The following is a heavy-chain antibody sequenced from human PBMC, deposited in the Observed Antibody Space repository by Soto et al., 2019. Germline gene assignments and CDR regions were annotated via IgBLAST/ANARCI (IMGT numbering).Heavy chain of an antibody. J-gene: IGHJ3*02. D-gene: IGHD2-2*01. CDR2: IKQDGSEK. V-gene: IGHV3-7*01. Sequence: GGSLRLSCAASGFTFSSYWMSWVRQAPGKGLEWVANIKQDGSEKYYVDSVKGRFTISRDNAKNSLYLQMNSLRAEDTAVYYCASGDCSSTSCYFFSYDFWSGYQETGAFDIWGQGTMVTVSS. CDR1: GFTFSSYW. CDR3: ASGDCSSTSCYFFSYDFWSGYQETGAFDI.